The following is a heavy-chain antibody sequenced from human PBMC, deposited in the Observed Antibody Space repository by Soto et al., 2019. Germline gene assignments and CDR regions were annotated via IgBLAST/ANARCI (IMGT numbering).Heavy chain of an antibody. CDR3: ARDRDWAFDY. CDR1: GYTFTSYA. D-gene: IGHD3-9*01. V-gene: IGHV1-3*01. CDR2: INAGNGNT. Sequence: ASVKVSCKASGYTFTSYAMNWVRQAAGQRLEWMGWINAGNGNTKYSQKFQGRVPITRDTSASTAYMELSSLRAEDTAVYYCARDRDWAFDYWGQGTLVTVS. J-gene: IGHJ4*02.